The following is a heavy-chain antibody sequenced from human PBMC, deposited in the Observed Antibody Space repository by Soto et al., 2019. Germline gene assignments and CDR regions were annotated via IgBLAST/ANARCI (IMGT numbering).Heavy chain of an antibody. CDR3: ARDVAAGRYLPPYFDY. V-gene: IGHV1-69*12. D-gene: IGHD3-10*01. J-gene: IGHJ4*02. Sequence: QVQLVQSGSEVKKPGSSVKVSCKTSGGTFSNYAISWVRQAPGQGLEWMGGIIPIFGKIDYAQNFQGRLTILADESTGTAYMELNNLRREDTAVYFCARDVAAGRYLPPYFDYWGQGALVTVSS. CDR2: IIPIFGKI. CDR1: GGTFSNYA.